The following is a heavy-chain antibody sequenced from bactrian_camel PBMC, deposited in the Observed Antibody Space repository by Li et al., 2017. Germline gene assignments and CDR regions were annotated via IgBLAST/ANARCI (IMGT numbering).Heavy chain of an antibody. D-gene: IGHD5*01. V-gene: IGHV3S40*01. J-gene: IGHJ4*01. CDR1: GYTDTRQC. CDR3: AARAGYGMGCRADEKGYNY. CDR2: IYIGSGES. Sequence: EVQLVESGGGSVQTGGSLRLSCVASGYTDTRQCRGWFRQGPGNQREGIAAIYIGSGESNYAESGKGRFTISQDNAKNTVYLQMNDLKPEDSGMYFCAARAGYGMGCRADEKGYNYWGQGTQVTVS.